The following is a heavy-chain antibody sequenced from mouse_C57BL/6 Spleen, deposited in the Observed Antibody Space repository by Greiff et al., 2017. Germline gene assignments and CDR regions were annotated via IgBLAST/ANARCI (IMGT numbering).Heavy chain of an antibody. Sequence: QVHVKQSGAELVRPGTSVKVSCKASGYAFTNYLIEWVKQRPGQGLEWIGVINPGSGGTNYNEKFKGKATLTADKSSSTAYMQLSSLTSEDSAVYCCAREDYGSSYGFDYWGQGTTLTVSS. J-gene: IGHJ2*01. CDR2: INPGSGGT. D-gene: IGHD1-1*01. CDR1: GYAFTNYL. CDR3: AREDYGSSYGFDY. V-gene: IGHV1-54*01.